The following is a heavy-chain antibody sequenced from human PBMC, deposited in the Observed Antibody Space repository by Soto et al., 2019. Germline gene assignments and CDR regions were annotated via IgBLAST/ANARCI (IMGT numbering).Heavy chain of an antibody. CDR1: GYTLTELS. CDR2: FDPEDGET. V-gene: IGHV1-24*01. Sequence: GASVKVSCKVSGYTLTELSMHWVRQAPGKGLEWMGGFDPEDGETIYAQKFQGRVTMTEDTSTDTAYMELSSLRSEDTAVYYCATQSYDYIWGSYRLCPGRFNGNDAFYIWGKGTMVTVSS. D-gene: IGHD3-16*02. J-gene: IGHJ3*02. CDR3: ATQSYDYIWGSYRLCPGRFNGNDAFYI.